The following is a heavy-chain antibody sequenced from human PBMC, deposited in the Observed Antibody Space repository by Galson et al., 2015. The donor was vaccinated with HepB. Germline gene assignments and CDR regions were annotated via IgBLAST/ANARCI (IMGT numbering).Heavy chain of an antibody. CDR2: INSDGSST. V-gene: IGHV3-74*01. CDR3: AVDSSSSEFDY. D-gene: IGHD6-6*01. CDR1: GFTFSSYW. Sequence: LRLSCAASGFTFSSYWMHWVRQAPGKGLVWVSRINSDGSSTSYADSVKGRFTISRDNAKNTLYLQMNTLRAEDTAVYYCAVDSSSSEFDYWGQGTLVTVSS. J-gene: IGHJ4*02.